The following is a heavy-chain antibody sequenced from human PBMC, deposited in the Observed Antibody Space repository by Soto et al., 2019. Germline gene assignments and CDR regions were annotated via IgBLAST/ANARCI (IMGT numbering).Heavy chain of an antibody. CDR3: ARAAFCTGGRCHNWFDP. CDR2: INPNSGGT. Sequence: QVQLVQSGAEVRKPGASVTISCKASGYPFTDYYVHWVRQAPGQGLEWMGWINPNSGGTNSAQKFQGWVTMTRDTSTNTAYMELISLKSDDTAVYYCARAAFCTGGRCHNWFDPWGQGSLVIVSS. V-gene: IGHV1-2*04. D-gene: IGHD2-8*02. CDR1: GYPFTDYY. J-gene: IGHJ5*02.